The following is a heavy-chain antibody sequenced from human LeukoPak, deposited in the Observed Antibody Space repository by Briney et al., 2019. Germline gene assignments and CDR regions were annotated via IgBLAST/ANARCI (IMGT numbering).Heavy chain of an antibody. CDR2: INPSGGST. CDR3: ARVGLTGQQLVRANFDY. V-gene: IGHV1-46*01. CDR1: GYTFTSYY. D-gene: IGHD6-13*01. Sequence: ASVKVSCKASGYTFTSYYMHWVRQAPGQGLEWMGIINPSGGSTSYAQKFQGRVTMTRDTSISTAYMELSRLRSDDTAVYYCARVGLTGQQLVRANFDYWGQGTLVTVSS. J-gene: IGHJ4*02.